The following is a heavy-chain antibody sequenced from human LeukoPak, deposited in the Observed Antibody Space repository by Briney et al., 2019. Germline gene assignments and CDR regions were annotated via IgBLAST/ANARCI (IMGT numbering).Heavy chain of an antibody. Sequence: PGGSLRLSCAASGFTFSSYWMSWVRPAPGKGLEWVASIKQDGGEKYYVDSVKGRFTISRDNAKNSLYLQMNSLRAEDTAVYYCARDRWFGELSGGFDYWGQGTLVTVSS. CDR3: ARDRWFGELSGGFDY. CDR2: IKQDGGEK. D-gene: IGHD3-10*01. J-gene: IGHJ4*02. V-gene: IGHV3-7*01. CDR1: GFTFSSYW.